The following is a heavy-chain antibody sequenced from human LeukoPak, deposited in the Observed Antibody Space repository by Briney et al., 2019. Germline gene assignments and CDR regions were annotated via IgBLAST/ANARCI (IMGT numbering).Heavy chain of an antibody. J-gene: IGHJ4*02. Sequence: ASVKVSCKASGYTCTSYAMHWVRQATGERLEWMAWNNAGNGNTKYSQKCQGRVTITRDTSASTAYMELSSLRSEDAAVYYCARDKGDYWGQGTLVTVSS. V-gene: IGHV1-3*01. CDR1: GYTCTSYA. CDR2: NNAGNGNT. CDR3: ARDKGDY.